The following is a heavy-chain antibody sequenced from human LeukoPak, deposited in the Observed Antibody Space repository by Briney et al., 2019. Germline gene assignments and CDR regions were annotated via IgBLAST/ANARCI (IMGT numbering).Heavy chain of an antibody. D-gene: IGHD2-15*01. V-gene: IGHV4-61*05. CDR1: GGSISSSSYY. J-gene: IGHJ5*02. CDR2: IYYSGTT. Sequence: SETLSLTCTASGGSISSSSYYWGWIRQPPGKGLEWIGYIYYSGTTNYNPSLKSRVTISVDTSKNQFSLNLISVTAADTAVYFCARGRGGGGSSNNWFDPWGQGTLVTVSS. CDR3: ARGRGGGGSSNNWFDP.